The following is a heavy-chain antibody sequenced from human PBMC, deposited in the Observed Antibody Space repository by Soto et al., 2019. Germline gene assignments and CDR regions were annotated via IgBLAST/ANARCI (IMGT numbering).Heavy chain of an antibody. V-gene: IGHV2-5*02. J-gene: IGHJ4*02. CDR1: GFSLTTSVWG. CDR3: AHTTRGYDYFEY. D-gene: IGHD5-12*01. Sequence: QITLKESGPTLVKPTETLTLTCTFSGFSLTTSVWGVAWIRQPPGKALEWLAVIYGDDDKRYRPSLKSRLTIIKDTSKKEVVLTMTNMGPVDTATYYCAHTTRGYDYFEYWGQGTLVTVSS. CDR2: IYGDDDK.